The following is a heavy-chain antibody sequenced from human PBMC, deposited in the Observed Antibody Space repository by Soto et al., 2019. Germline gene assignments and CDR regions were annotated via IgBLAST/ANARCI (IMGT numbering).Heavy chain of an antibody. D-gene: IGHD1-26*01. CDR1: AGSLRRSRYY. CDR2: IYYSGST. CDR3: ASLRVGATADD. J-gene: IGHJ4*02. V-gene: IGHV4-39*01. Sequence: SGTISLRGPVSAGSLRRSRYYWGRNRTTPGKGLEWIWIIYYSGSTHYNPSLKSRVTISVDTPKNQFSLKLSSVTAAYTAVYYCASLRVGATADDWGQGTPVPFSS.